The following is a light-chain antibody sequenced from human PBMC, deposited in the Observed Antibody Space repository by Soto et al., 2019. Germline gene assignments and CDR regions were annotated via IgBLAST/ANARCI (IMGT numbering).Light chain of an antibody. Sequence: EIVLTQSPGTLSLSTGERATLSCRASQSVSSSYLAWYQQKPGQAPRLLIFGASSRATGIPDRFSGSGSGTDFTLTISRLEPEDFAVYYCQQRGNWPPWTFGQGTKVDIK. CDR2: GAS. J-gene: IGKJ1*01. CDR3: QQRGNWPPWT. V-gene: IGKV3D-20*02. CDR1: QSVSSSY.